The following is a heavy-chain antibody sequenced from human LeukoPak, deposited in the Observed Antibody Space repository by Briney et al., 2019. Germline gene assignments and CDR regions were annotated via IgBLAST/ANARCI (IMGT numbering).Heavy chain of an antibody. D-gene: IGHD2-2*01. J-gene: IGHJ4*02. V-gene: IGHV3-74*01. CDR3: AVFGSPMVD. CDR1: GFIFRSYW. Sequence: GGSLRLSCAASGFIFRSYWMHWVRQAPGKGLVWVSRINPDGSGTNYADSVKGRFTISRDNAKNTVYLQMNSLRAEDTAVYYCAVFGSPMVDWGQGTLVTVSS. CDR2: INPDGSGT.